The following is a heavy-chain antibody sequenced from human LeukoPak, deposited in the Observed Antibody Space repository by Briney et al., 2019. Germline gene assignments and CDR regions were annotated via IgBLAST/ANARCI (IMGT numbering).Heavy chain of an antibody. CDR2: IKSKTDGGTA. Sequence: GGSLRLSCAASGFTFSSYGMHWVRQAPGKGLEWVGRIKSKTDGGTADYVAPVKGRFTISRDDSKNTLYLQMNSLKTEDTAVYYCTTVSAAGHFDYWGQGTLVTVSS. V-gene: IGHV3-15*01. CDR1: GFTFSSYG. J-gene: IGHJ4*02. CDR3: TTVSAAGHFDY. D-gene: IGHD6-13*01.